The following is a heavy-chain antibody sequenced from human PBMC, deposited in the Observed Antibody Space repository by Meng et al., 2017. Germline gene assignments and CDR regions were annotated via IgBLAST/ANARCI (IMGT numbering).Heavy chain of an antibody. V-gene: IGHV1-18*01. D-gene: IGHD6-19*01. Sequence: GHLLQSGPGLKEPGASVSVSFKASGYTFTSYGISWVRQAPGQGLEWMGWISAYNGNTNYAQKLQGRVTMTTDTSTSTAYMELRSLRSDDTAVYYCARAGIAVAGPDYWGQGTLVTVSS. J-gene: IGHJ4*02. CDR3: ARAGIAVAGPDY. CDR2: ISAYNGNT. CDR1: GYTFTSYG.